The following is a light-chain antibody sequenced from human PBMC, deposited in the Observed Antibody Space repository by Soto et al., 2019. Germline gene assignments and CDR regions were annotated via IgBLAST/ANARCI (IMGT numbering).Light chain of an antibody. V-gene: IGLV2-8*01. CDR3: PSYGGTYVV. CDR2: GVT. J-gene: IGLJ2*01. Sequence: QSVLTHPPSASGSPGQSVTISCTGTSSDVGGYNYVSWFQQKPGKAPKLMIYGVTKRPSGVPDRFSGSKSGNTASLTVSGLQDEDEADYFCPSYGGTYVVFGRGTELTVL. CDR1: SSDVGGYNY.